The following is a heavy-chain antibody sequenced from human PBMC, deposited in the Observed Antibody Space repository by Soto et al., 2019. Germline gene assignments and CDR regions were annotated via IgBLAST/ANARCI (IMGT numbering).Heavy chain of an antibody. CDR1: GFTFSSFG. Sequence: QVQLVESGGGVVQPGTSVRLSCAASGFTFSSFGMHWVRQPPGKGLEWVAVTSSEGSNINYADSVKGRFTISRDNSKNTLFLQLNSLRAEDTAVYFCAKKLPGPYHALFDHCGQGALVTVSA. J-gene: IGHJ4*02. CDR3: AKKLPGPYHALFDH. D-gene: IGHD2-15*01. CDR2: TSSEGSNI. V-gene: IGHV3-30*18.